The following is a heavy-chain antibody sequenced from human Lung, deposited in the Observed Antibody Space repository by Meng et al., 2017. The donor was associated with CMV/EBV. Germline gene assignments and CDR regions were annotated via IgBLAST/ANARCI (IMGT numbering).Heavy chain of an antibody. CDR1: GFTFSEFH. J-gene: IGHJ4*02. V-gene: IGHV3-11*01. CDR2: ISSRGSIR. Sequence: LSCAASGFTFSEFHLTWIRQAPGKGLEVVSYISSRGSIRDYAASVKGRFTISWDYAKNSVYLQMNSLRAEDSAIYYCARAYSKTPDYWGRGTLVTVSS. D-gene: IGHD4-11*01. CDR3: ARAYSKTPDY.